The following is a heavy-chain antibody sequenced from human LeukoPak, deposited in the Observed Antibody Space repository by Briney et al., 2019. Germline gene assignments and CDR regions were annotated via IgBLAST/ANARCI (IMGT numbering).Heavy chain of an antibody. CDR3: ARSMVRGHNDAFDI. CDR1: GFTVSSNY. Sequence: PGGSLRLSCAASGFTVSSNYMSWVRQAPGKGLEWVSVIYSGGSTYYADSVKGRFTISRDNSKNTLYLQMNSLRAEDTAVDYCARSMVRGHNDAFDIWGQGTMVTVSS. D-gene: IGHD3-10*01. CDR2: IYSGGST. V-gene: IGHV3-53*01. J-gene: IGHJ3*02.